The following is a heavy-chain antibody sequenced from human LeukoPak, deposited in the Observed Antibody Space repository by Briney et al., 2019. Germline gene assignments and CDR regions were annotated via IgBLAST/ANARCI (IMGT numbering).Heavy chain of an antibody. J-gene: IGHJ5*02. CDR1: GFTFRRYW. V-gene: IGHV3-7*05. Sequence: GGPLRLSCAASGFTFRRYWMSWVRQAPGKGLEWVANINRDGREKYYVDSVKGRFTISRDNAKNSLYLQMNSRRAEDTAVYFWAIVVAAGTNRFDRWGRGTLVAVSS. CDR2: INRDGREK. D-gene: IGHD6-13*01. CDR3: AIVVAAGTNRFDR.